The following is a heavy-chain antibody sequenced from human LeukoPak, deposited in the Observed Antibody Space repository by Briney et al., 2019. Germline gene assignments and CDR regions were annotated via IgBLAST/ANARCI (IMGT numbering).Heavy chain of an antibody. V-gene: IGHV1-8*01. D-gene: IGHD6-19*01. J-gene: IGHJ6*02. CDR3: ARVPSSGWYVHLNYYYGMDV. CDR1: GYTFTSYD. CDR2: MNPNSGNT. Sequence: ASVKVSCKASGYTFTSYDINWVRQATGQGLEWMGWMNPNSGNTGYAQKFQGRVTMTRNTSISTAYMELSSLRSEDTAVYYCARVPSSGWYVHLNYYYGMDVWDQGTTVTVSS.